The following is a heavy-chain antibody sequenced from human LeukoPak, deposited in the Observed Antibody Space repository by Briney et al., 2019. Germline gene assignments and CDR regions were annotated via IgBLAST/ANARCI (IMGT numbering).Heavy chain of an antibody. D-gene: IGHD3-22*01. CDR1: GGSINSYY. CDR3: ARGPYSYDSSGAFDI. CDR2: IYYSGST. V-gene: IGHV4-39*07. Sequence: SETLSLTCTVSGGSINSYYWSWIRQPPGKGLEWIGSIYYSGSTYYNPSLKSRVTISVDTSKNQFSLKLSSVTAADTAVYFCARGPYSYDSSGAFDIWGQGTMVTVSS. J-gene: IGHJ3*02.